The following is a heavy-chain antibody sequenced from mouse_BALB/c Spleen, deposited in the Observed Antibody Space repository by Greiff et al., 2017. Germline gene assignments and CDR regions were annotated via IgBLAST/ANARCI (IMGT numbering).Heavy chain of an antibody. CDR3: ARDPYVYAMDY. CDR2: IHYSCST. V-gene: IGHV3-1*02. CDR1: GYSITSGYS. J-gene: IGHJ4*01. D-gene: IGHD1-1*01. Sequence: EVMLVESGPDLVKPSQSLSLTCTVTGYSITSGYSWHWIRQFPGNKLEWMGYIHYSCSTHYNPSLKSRISITRDTSQNQFFLQLNSVTTEDTATYYCARDPYVYAMDYWGQGTSVTVSS.